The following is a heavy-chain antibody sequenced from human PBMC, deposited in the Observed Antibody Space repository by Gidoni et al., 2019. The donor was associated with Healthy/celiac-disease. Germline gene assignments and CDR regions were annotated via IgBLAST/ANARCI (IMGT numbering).Heavy chain of an antibody. V-gene: IGHV2-5*01. Sequence: QITFKESGPTLVKPTQTLTLTCTFSVFSLSTSGVGVGWIRQPPGKALEWLALIYWNDDKRYSPSLKSRLTITKDTSKNQVVLTMTNMDPVDTATYYCAHVIWFGDPFDYWGQGTLVTVSS. CDR1: VFSLSTSGVG. D-gene: IGHD3-10*01. J-gene: IGHJ4*02. CDR3: AHVIWFGDPFDY. CDR2: IYWNDDK.